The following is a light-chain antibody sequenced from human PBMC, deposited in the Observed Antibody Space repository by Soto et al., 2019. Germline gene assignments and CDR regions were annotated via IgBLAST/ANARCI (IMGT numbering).Light chain of an antibody. CDR3: NSYTISSTYV. CDR2: DVS. Sequence: QSALTQPASVSGSPGQSITISCTGTSSDVGAYNYVSWYQQHPGKAPKLIIYDVSNRPTGVSDRFSGSKSGNTASLTISVLQAEDEADYYCNSYTISSTYVFGTGTKVTVL. V-gene: IGLV2-14*01. J-gene: IGLJ1*01. CDR1: SSDVGAYNY.